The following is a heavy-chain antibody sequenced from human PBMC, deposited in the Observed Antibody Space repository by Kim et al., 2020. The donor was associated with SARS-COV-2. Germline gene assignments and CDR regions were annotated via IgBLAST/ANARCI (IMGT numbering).Heavy chain of an antibody. D-gene: IGHD2-2*01. CDR2: IYYSGST. V-gene: IGHV4-39*01. CDR3: ARHSRIVVVPAAILA. CDR1: GGSISSSSYY. Sequence: SETLSLTCTVSGGSISSSSYYWGWIRQPPGKGLEWIGSIYYSGSTYYNPSLKSRVTISVDTSKNQFSLMLSSVTAADTAVYYCARHSRIVVVPAAILAWGQGTLVTVSS. J-gene: IGHJ4*02.